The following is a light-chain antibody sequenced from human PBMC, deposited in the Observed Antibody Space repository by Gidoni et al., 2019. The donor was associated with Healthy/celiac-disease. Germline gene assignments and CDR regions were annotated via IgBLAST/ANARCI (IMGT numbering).Light chain of an antibody. CDR3: QQYDNPPLT. V-gene: IGKV3-20*01. CDR1: QSVSSSY. Sequence: VLTQSPGTMSFSSGVRATLACRASQSVSSSYLTWYQQKPGQAPRLLIYGASSMATGIPDRFSGSGSGTDFTLTISRLEPEDIAVYYCQQYDNPPLTFGQGTKLEIK. J-gene: IGKJ1*01. CDR2: GAS.